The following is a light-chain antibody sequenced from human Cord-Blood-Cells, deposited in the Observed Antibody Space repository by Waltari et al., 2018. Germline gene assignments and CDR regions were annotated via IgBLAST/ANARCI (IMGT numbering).Light chain of an antibody. CDR3: QQYGSSPT. CDR1: QSVSSSY. Sequence: EIVLTQSPGTLSLSPGERATLSCRASQSVSSSYLAWYQQKPGQAPWLLIYGASSRATGIPDRFRGSGYGTDFTLTISRLGPEDFAVYYCQQYGSSPTFGPGTKVDIK. CDR2: GAS. V-gene: IGKV3-20*01. J-gene: IGKJ3*01.